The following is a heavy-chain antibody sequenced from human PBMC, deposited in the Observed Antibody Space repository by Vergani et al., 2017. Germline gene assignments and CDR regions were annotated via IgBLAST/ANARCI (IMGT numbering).Heavy chain of an antibody. CDR2: IIPIFGTA. J-gene: IGHJ6*02. CDR3: ARYCSSTSCYSGRPDYYYGMDV. V-gene: IGHV1-69*01. D-gene: IGHD2-2*01. CDR1: GGTFSSYA. Sequence: QVQLVQSGAEVKKPGSSVKVSCKASGGTFSSYAISWVRQAPGQGLEWMGGIIPIFGTANYAQKFQGRVTITADESTSTAYMELSSLRSEDTAVYYCARYCSSTSCYSGRPDYYYGMDVWGQGTTVTVSS.